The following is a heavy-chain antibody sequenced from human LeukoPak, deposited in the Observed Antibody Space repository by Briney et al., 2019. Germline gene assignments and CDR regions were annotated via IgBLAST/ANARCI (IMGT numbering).Heavy chain of an antibody. D-gene: IGHD6-6*01. Sequence: SETLSLTCAVYGGSFSGYYWSWIRQPPGKGLEWIGEINHSGSTNYNPSLKSRVTISVDTSKNQFSLKLSSVTAADTAVYYCARARWYSSSPPFDYWGQGTLVTVSS. CDR1: GGSFSGYY. J-gene: IGHJ4*02. V-gene: IGHV4-34*01. CDR2: INHSGST. CDR3: ARARWYSSSPPFDY.